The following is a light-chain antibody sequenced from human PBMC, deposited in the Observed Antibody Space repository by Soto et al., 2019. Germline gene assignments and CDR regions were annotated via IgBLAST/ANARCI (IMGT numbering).Light chain of an antibody. CDR1: QSVSSN. J-gene: IGKJ2*01. V-gene: IGKV3-15*01. Sequence: EIVMTQSPATLSVSPGERATLSCRASQSVSSNLAWYQQKPGQAPRLLIYGASTRATGIPARFSGSGSGTDFTPTIRGLQLEVLEVYYGKRKNNCLRYTLGQGTKLKI. CDR2: GAS. CDR3: KRKNNCLRYT.